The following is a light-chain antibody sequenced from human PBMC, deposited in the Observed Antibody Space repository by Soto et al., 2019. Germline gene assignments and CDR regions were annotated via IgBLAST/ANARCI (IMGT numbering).Light chain of an antibody. CDR3: QQYGDSLWT. CDR1: QSLLHSNGYNY. Sequence: IVMTQSPLSLPVTPGEPASISCRSSQSLLHSNGYNYVAWHQQKPGQAPRLLIYGASSRATGIPDRFSGSGSGTDFTLTISRLEPEDFAVYYCQQYGDSLWTFGQGTKVDIK. V-gene: IGKV3-20*01. CDR2: GAS. J-gene: IGKJ1*01.